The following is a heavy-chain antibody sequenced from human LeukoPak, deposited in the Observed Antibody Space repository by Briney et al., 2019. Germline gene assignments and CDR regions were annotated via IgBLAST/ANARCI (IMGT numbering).Heavy chain of an antibody. Sequence: PSETLSLTCTVSGGSISSYYWSWIRQPAGKGLEWIGRIYTSGSTNYNPSLKSRVTMSVDTSKNQFSLKLSSVTAADTAVYYCARMKFYPRYCSSTSCQPAPNDYWGQGTLVTVSS. CDR1: GGSISSYY. V-gene: IGHV4-4*07. J-gene: IGHJ4*02. D-gene: IGHD2-2*01. CDR3: ARMKFYPRYCSSTSCQPAPNDY. CDR2: IYTSGST.